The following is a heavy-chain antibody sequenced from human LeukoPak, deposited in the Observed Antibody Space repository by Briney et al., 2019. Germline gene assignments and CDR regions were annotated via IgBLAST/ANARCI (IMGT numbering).Heavy chain of an antibody. CDR2: ISSGSSAI. CDR1: GFSFSTYS. V-gene: IGHV3-48*01. Sequence: GGSLRLSCAASGFSFSTYSMNWVLQAPGKGLQWVSYISSGSSAIYYTDSVKGRFTITRDDAKNSVYLQMNSLRTEDTAVYYCGTGDPRFDYWGQGILVTVSS. D-gene: IGHD7-27*01. J-gene: IGHJ4*02. CDR3: GTGDPRFDY.